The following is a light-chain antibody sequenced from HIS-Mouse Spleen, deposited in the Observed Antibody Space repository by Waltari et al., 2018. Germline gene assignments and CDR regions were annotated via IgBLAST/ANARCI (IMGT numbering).Light chain of an antibody. CDR2: EGS. V-gene: IGLV2-23*01. Sequence: QSALTQPASVSGSPGQSITIPCTGTSSDVGSSNRVSCYQQHPGKAPKLMIYEGSKRPSGVSNRFSGSKSGNTASLTISGLQAEDEADYYCCSYAGSSTWVLGGGTKLTVL. CDR3: CSYAGSSTWV. J-gene: IGLJ3*02. CDR1: SSDVGSSNR.